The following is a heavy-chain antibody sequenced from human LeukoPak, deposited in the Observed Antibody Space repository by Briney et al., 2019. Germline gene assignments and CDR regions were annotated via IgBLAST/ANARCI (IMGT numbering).Heavy chain of an antibody. D-gene: IGHD1-26*01. CDR2: IYSGGST. CDR1: GFTVSSNY. V-gene: IGHV3-53*01. J-gene: IGHJ4*02. CDR3: ARAIVEVGARYFDY. Sequence: GGSLRLSCAASGFTVSSNYMSWVRQAPGKGLEWVSVIYSGGSTYYADSVKGRFTISRDNSKNTLYLQMNSLRAEDTAVYYCARAIVEVGARYFDYWGQGTLVTVSS.